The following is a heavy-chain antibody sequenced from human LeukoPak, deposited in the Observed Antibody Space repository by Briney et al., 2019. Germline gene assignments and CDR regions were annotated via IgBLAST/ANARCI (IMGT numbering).Heavy chain of an antibody. CDR3: ARQGHGDYFDY. CDR2: IYPGDSDT. J-gene: IGHJ4*02. V-gene: IGHV5-51*01. CDR1: GYSFPIYW. Sequence: GESLKISCKGSGYSFPIYWIGWVRQMPGKGLEWMGIIYPGDSDTRYSPPFQGQVSISVDKSIDTAFLQWSSLKASDTAMYYCARQGHGDYFDYWGQGTLVTVSS. D-gene: IGHD4-17*01.